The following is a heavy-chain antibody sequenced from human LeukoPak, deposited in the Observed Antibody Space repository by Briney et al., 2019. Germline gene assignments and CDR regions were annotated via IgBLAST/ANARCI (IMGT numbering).Heavy chain of an antibody. Sequence: GGSLRLSCAASGFTFSSSWMAWVRQAPGKGLEWVANIKYDGNEIYYVDSVKGRFTISRDNAKNSLHLEMNSLRADDTAVYYCAAMDHFDYWGQGTLVSVSS. CDR3: AAMDHFDY. J-gene: IGHJ4*02. D-gene: IGHD5-18*01. V-gene: IGHV3-7*01. CDR2: IKYDGNEI. CDR1: GFTFSSSW.